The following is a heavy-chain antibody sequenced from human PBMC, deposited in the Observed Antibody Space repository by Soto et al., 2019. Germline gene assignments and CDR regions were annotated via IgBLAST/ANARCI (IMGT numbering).Heavy chain of an antibody. V-gene: IGHV4-39*02. CDR2: IYYSGST. Sequence: SETLSLTCTVSGGSISSSSYYWGWIRQPPGKGLEWIGSIYYSGSTYYNPSLKSRVTISVDTSKNQFSLKLSSVTAADTAVYYCAREFPYYESSDSYSDYWGQGALGTVS. CDR1: GGSISSSSYY. CDR3: AREFPYYESSDSYSDY. D-gene: IGHD3-16*01. J-gene: IGHJ4*02.